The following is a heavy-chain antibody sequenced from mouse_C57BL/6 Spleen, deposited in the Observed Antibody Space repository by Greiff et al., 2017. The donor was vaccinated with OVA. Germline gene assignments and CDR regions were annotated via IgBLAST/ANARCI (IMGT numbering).Heavy chain of an antibody. CDR3: AGYYDYDMGLAY. D-gene: IGHD2-4*01. Sequence: EVMLVESGGGLVQPGGSLSLSCAASGFTFTDYYMSWVRQPPGKALEWLGFIRHKANGYTTEYSASVKGRFTISRDNSQSILYRQMNALRAEDSATYYCAGYYDYDMGLAYWGQGTLVTVSA. J-gene: IGHJ3*01. V-gene: IGHV7-3*01. CDR1: GFTFTDYY. CDR2: IRHKANGYTT.